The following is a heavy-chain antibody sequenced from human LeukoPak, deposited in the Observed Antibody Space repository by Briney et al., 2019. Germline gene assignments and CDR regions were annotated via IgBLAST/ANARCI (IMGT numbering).Heavy chain of an antibody. J-gene: IGHJ6*03. Sequence: GGSLRLSCAASGFTFSSYGMHWVRQAPGKGLEWVAFIRYDGSNKYYADSVKGRFTISRDNAKNSLYLQMNSLRAEDTAVYYCARGGQDIVATIVNYYYYYMDVWGKGTTVTISS. CDR2: IRYDGSNK. CDR1: GFTFSSYG. D-gene: IGHD5-12*01. CDR3: ARGGQDIVATIVNYYYYYMDV. V-gene: IGHV3-30*02.